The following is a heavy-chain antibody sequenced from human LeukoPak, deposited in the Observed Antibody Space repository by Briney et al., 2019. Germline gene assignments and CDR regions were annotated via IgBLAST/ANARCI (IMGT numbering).Heavy chain of an antibody. CDR2: IIPIVGIA. CDR1: GVTFSSYA. J-gene: IGHJ4*02. CDR3: SRVFLDDEARGACTIDY. Sequence: ASLRVSCEASGVTFSSYAISWVRQAPGQGLEWMASIIPIVGIANSAQKLQGGVTTTADSSTRTDYQEKSRLRSEETAVYYCSRVFLDDEARGACTIDYWGQGTLVTVSS. V-gene: IGHV1-69*04. D-gene: IGHD2-8*01.